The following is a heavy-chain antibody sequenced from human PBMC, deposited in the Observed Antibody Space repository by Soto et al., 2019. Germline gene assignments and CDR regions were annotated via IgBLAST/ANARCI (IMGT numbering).Heavy chain of an antibody. V-gene: IGHV4-59*08. J-gene: IGHJ6*03. CDR2: IYYSGST. CDR1: GGSISSYY. CDR3: ARHRLAKAGYYYYMDV. Sequence: SETLSLTCPVSGGSISSYYWSWIRQPPGKGLEWIGYIYYSGSTNYNPSLKSRVTISVDTSKNQFSLKLSSVTAADTAVYYCARHRLAKAGYYYYMDVWGKGTTVTVSS. D-gene: IGHD1-26*01.